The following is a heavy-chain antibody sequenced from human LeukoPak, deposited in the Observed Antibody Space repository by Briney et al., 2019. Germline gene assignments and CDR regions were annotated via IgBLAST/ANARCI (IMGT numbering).Heavy chain of an antibody. J-gene: IGHJ4*02. V-gene: IGHV3-64*01. CDR2: LSSKGGSA. Sequence: GGFLRLSCAASGFTFSSYTMRWVRQAPGEGLEYVSALSSKGGSAYYANSVRCRFTLSSDNSKNTLYLQMCRLRAEDMAVYFCARAIQSSGYPPVDYWGLGALVTVSS. D-gene: IGHD3-22*01. CDR3: ARAIQSSGYPPVDY. CDR1: GFTFSSYT.